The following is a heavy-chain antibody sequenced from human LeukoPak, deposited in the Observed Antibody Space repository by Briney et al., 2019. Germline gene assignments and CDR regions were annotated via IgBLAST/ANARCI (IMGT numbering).Heavy chain of an antibody. CDR1: GGSISSSSYY. J-gene: IGHJ4*02. CDR2: IYYSGST. Sequence: PSETLSLTCTVSGGSISSSSYYWGWIRQPPGKGLEWIGSIYYSGSTYYNPSLKSRVTISVDTSKNQFSLKLSSVTAADTAVYYCARQCGSSWHSFDYWGQGTLVTVSS. V-gene: IGHV4-39*01. D-gene: IGHD6-13*01. CDR3: ARQCGSSWHSFDY.